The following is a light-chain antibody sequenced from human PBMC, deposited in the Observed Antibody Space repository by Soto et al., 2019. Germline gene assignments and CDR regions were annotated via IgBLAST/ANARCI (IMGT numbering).Light chain of an antibody. V-gene: IGKV1-39*01. CDR1: QNIGVY. Sequence: DIQMTQSPSSLSASVGDRVTITCRASQNIGVYLNWYQKKPGKAPKLLIHAVSSLHSGVPSTFSGSGSGTDFALTISSLQPEDFATYYCHQTAANPWTFAQGTKVEIK. J-gene: IGKJ1*01. CDR3: HQTAANPWT. CDR2: AVS.